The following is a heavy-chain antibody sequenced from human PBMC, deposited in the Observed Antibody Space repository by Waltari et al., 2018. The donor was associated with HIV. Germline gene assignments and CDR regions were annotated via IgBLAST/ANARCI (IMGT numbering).Heavy chain of an antibody. V-gene: IGHV3-7*01. Sequence: EVQLVESGGGLVQPGGSLRLSCAASGFTFILSCITWVRQAPWKGLEWVANIKKDGSEKHYVDSVKGRFTISRDNAKNSLYLQMNSLRAEDTAVYYCARMGLMMYAIGAFDIWGQGTMVTVSS. CDR1: GFTFILSC. CDR3: ARMGLMMYAIGAFDI. D-gene: IGHD2-8*01. J-gene: IGHJ3*02. CDR2: IKKDGSEK.